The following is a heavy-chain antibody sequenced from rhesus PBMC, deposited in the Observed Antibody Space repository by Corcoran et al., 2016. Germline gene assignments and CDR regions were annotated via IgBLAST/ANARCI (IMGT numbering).Heavy chain of an antibody. CDR1: GGSISDSYR. CDR2: IDGRSTST. V-gene: IGHV4S10*01. Sequence: QVQLQESGPGVVKPSETLSLTCAVSGGSISDSYRWSWIRQPPGKGLEWIGYIDGRSTSTNSNPSLKSQVTLSKDTSKNQFALKLSSVTAADPAVYYCARFRLAAGPGFFDYWGQGVLVTVSS. CDR3: ARFRLAAGPGFFDY. J-gene: IGHJ4*01. D-gene: IGHD6-13*01.